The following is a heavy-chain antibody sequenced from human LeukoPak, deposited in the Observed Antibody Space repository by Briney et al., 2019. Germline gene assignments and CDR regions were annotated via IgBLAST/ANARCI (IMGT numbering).Heavy chain of an antibody. V-gene: IGHV3-74*01. CDR2: INSDGSST. CDR1: GFTFSSYW. J-gene: IGHJ4*02. CDR3: ARGSYGYEY. Sequence: GGSLRLSSAASGFTFSSYWMHWVRQGPGKGLVWVSRINSDGSSTTYADSVKGRFTISRDNAKNTLYLQMNSLRAEDTAVYYCARGSYGYEYWGQGTLVTVSS. D-gene: IGHD5-18*01.